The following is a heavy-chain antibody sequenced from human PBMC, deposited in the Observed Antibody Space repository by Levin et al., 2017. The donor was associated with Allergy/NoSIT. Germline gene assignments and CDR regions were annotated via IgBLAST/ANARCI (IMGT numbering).Heavy chain of an antibody. V-gene: IGHV3-74*01. J-gene: IGHJ6*02. Sequence: GGSLRLSCAASGFTFSSYWMHWVRQAPGKGLVWVSRINSDGSSTSYADSVKGRFTISRDNAKNTLYLQMNSLRAEDTAVYYCARDLRLDGAAAGTSAHRPNYPKYYYYYGMDVWGQGTTVTVSS. CDR3: ARDLRLDGAAAGTSAHRPNYPKYYYYYGMDV. CDR1: GFTFSSYW. D-gene: IGHD6-13*01. CDR2: INSDGSST.